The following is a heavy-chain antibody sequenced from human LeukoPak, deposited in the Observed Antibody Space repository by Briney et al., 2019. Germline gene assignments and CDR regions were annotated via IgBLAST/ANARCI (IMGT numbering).Heavy chain of an antibody. CDR1: GGSISSSSYY. CDR3: ARQRALSYYDSSGPIDY. V-gene: IGHV4-61*05. Sequence: SETLSLTCTVSGGSISSSSYYWGWIRQPPGKGLEWIGYIYYSGNTNYNPSLKSRVTISVDTSKNQFSLELSSVTAADTVVYYCARQRALSYYDSSGPIDYWGQGTLVTVSS. D-gene: IGHD3-22*01. CDR2: IYYSGNT. J-gene: IGHJ4*02.